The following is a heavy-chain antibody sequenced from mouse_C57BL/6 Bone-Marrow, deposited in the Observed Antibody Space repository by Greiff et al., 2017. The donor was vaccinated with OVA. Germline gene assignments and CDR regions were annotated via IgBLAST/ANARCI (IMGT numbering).Heavy chain of an antibody. CDR1: GFNIKDDY. V-gene: IGHV14-4*01. D-gene: IGHD2-3*01. CDR2: IDPENGDT. J-gene: IGHJ2*01. Sequence: EVQLQESGAELVRPGASVKLSCTASGFNIKDDYMHWVKQRPEQGLEWIGWIDPENGDTEYASKFQGKATITADTSSNTAYLQLSSLTSEDTAVYYCTRDGPQRGYFDYWGQGTTLTVSS. CDR3: TRDGPQRGYFDY.